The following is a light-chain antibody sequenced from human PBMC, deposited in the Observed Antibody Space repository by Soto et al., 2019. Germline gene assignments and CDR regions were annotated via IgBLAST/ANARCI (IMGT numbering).Light chain of an antibody. Sequence: QSALTQPASVSGSPGQSITISCAGTSGDVGGYNYVSWYQQHPGKAPKLMIYDVSNRPSGVSNRFSGYKSGNTASLNISGIQAEDEADYYCSSYTSSSTSNVFGTGTKLTVL. CDR2: DVS. CDR1: SGDVGGYNY. V-gene: IGLV2-14*03. CDR3: SSYTSSSTSNV. J-gene: IGLJ1*01.